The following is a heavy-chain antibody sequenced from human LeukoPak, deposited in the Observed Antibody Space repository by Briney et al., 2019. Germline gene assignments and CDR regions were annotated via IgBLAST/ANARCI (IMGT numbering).Heavy chain of an antibody. Sequence: GGSLRLSCAASGFTFSSFSMNWVRQAPGKGLEWVSYIRTSGTNTDYTGSVKGRFTISRDNAKNSLYLQMNSLRAEDTAVYYCARDPGVTALYYFDYWGQGTLVTVSS. CDR3: ARDPGVTALYYFDY. D-gene: IGHD2-21*02. CDR1: GFTFSSFS. J-gene: IGHJ4*02. V-gene: IGHV3-48*04. CDR2: IRTSGTNT.